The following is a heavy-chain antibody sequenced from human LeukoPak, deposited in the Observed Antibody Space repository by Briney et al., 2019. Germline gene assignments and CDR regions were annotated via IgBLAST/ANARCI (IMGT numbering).Heavy chain of an antibody. Sequence: ASVKVSCKASGYTFTGYYMHWVRQAPGQGLEWMARINPNSGGTNYAQKFQGRVTMTRDTSISTAYMELSRLRSDDTAVYYCASRYYYDSSGYYRWFDPWGQGTLVTVSS. V-gene: IGHV1-2*06. D-gene: IGHD3-22*01. CDR2: INPNSGGT. CDR1: GYTFTGYY. CDR3: ASRYYYDSSGYYRWFDP. J-gene: IGHJ5*02.